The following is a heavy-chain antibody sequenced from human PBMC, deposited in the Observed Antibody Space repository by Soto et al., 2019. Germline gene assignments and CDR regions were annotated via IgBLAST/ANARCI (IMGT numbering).Heavy chain of an antibody. Sequence: GGSLRLSCAASGFTFSSYAMHWVRQAPGKGLEWVAVISYDGSNKYYADSVKGRFTISRDNSKNTLYLQMNSLRAEDTAVYYCARGIYYYDSSPGYFDHWGQGTLVTVSS. CDR1: GFTFSSYA. J-gene: IGHJ4*02. V-gene: IGHV3-30-3*01. CDR3: ARGIYYYDSSPGYFDH. D-gene: IGHD3-22*01. CDR2: ISYDGSNK.